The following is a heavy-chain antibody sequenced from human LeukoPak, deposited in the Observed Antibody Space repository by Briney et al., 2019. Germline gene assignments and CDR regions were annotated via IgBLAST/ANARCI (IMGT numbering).Heavy chain of an antibody. Sequence: PSETLSLTCSVPGGSISTYYWTWIRQPPGKGLEWIGYIHYSGSANYNPSLKSRVTISVDTSKNQFSLQLTSVTAADTAMYYCATYGAVPARNPFQYWGQGTLVTVSS. V-gene: IGHV4-59*01. CDR1: GGSISTYY. D-gene: IGHD1-14*01. CDR2: IHYSGSA. J-gene: IGHJ4*02. CDR3: ATYGAVPARNPFQY.